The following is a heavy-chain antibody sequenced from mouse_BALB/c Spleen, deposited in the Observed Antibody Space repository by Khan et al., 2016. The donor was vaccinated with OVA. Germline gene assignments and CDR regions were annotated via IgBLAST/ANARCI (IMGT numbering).Heavy chain of an antibody. V-gene: IGHV3-2*02. CDR2: ISYSGST. CDR1: GYSITSGYG. Sequence: EVKLEESGPGLVKPSQSLSLTCTVTGYSITSGYGWNWIRQFPGNKLEWMGYISYSGSTNYNPSLKSRISITRDTSKNQFFLQLNSQTTEDTATYYSTRPARIKYWGQGTTLTVSS. J-gene: IGHJ2*01. CDR3: TRPARIKY. D-gene: IGHD1-2*01.